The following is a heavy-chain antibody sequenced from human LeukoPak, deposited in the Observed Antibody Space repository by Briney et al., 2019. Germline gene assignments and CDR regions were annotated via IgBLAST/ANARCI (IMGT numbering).Heavy chain of an antibody. Sequence: GGSLRLSCEVSGFTFTDYWMNWVRQAPGKGPEWVASTRQDGSEKTYVDSVKGRFTISRDNTKNSLSLQLNGLRAEDTAVYCCARDGTAAGLYFDLWGQGTLVTVSS. CDR3: ARDGTAAGLYFDL. CDR1: GFTFTDYW. CDR2: TRQDGSEK. J-gene: IGHJ4*01. D-gene: IGHD6-13*01. V-gene: IGHV3-7*01.